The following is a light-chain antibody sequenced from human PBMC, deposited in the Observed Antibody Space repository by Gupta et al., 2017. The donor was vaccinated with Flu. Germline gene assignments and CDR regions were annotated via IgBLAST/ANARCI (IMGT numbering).Light chain of an antibody. Sequence: RITISCSGTSSNIGINYVYWYQHLPGTAPKLLICTEYQRPSGVPDRFSGSKSGTSASRAIRGLRSEDEGDDYCAEWDDSLSLWVFGGGTKLTVL. CDR1: SSNIGINY. CDR3: AEWDDSLSLWV. CDR2: TEY. J-gene: IGLJ3*02. V-gene: IGLV1-47*01.